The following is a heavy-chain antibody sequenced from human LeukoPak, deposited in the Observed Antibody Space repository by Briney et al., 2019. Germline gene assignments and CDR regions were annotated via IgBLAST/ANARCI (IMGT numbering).Heavy chain of an antibody. V-gene: IGHV3-33*06. CDR2: IWHDGSNK. J-gene: IGHJ6*03. D-gene: IGHD5-24*01. CDR1: GFTFSNYG. CDR3: AKAGDAYIEYYYYYMDV. Sequence: GGSLRLSCVSSGFTFSNYGMHWVRQAPGKGLEWVALIWHDGSNKYYADSVRGRVTISRDNSKNTLYLQMNSLTAEDTAVYFCAKAGDAYIEYYYYYMDVWGKGTTVTVSS.